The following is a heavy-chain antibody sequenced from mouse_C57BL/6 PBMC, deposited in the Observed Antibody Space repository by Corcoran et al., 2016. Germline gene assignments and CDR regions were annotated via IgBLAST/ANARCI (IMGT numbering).Heavy chain of an antibody. CDR1: GYTFTDYY. D-gene: IGHD2-1*01. Sequence: EVQLQQSGPELVKPGASVKISCKASGYTFTDYYMNWVKQSHGKSLEWIGDINPNNGGTSYNQKFKGKATLTVDKSSSTAYMELRSLTSEDSAVYYCARSDLLCPAYWGQGTLVTVSA. CDR3: ARSDLLCPAY. J-gene: IGHJ3*01. V-gene: IGHV1-26*01. CDR2: INPNNGGT.